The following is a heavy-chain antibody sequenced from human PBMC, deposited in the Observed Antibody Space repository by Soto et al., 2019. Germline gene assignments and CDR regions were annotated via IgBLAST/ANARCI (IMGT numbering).Heavy chain of an antibody. CDR3: ARRYGDCFDY. J-gene: IGHJ4*02. V-gene: IGHV4-59*08. D-gene: IGHD4-17*01. CDR2: IYYSGST. Sequence: PSETLSLTCTVSGGSISSYYWSWIRQPPGKGLEWIGYIYYSGSTNYNPSLKSRVTISVDRSKNQFSLKLSSVTAADTAVYYCARRYGDCFDYWGQGTLVTVSS. CDR1: GGSISSYY.